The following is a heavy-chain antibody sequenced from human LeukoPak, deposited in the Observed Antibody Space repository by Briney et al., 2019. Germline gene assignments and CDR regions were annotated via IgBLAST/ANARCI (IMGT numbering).Heavy chain of an antibody. V-gene: IGHV3-30*18. D-gene: IGHD1-26*01. CDR2: ISYDGSNK. CDR3: AKDPSVGATRD. Sequence: GGSLRLSCAASGFTFSSYGMHWVRQAPGKGLEWVAVISYDGSNKYYADSVKGRFTISRDNSKNTLYLQMNSLRAEDTAVYYCAKDPSVGATRDWGQGTLVTVSS. CDR1: GFTFSSYG. J-gene: IGHJ4*02.